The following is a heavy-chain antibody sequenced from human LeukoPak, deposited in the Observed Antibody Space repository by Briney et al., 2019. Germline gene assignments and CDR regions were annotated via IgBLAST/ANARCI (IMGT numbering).Heavy chain of an antibody. Sequence: GGSLRLSCAASGFTFSSYAMHWVRQAPGKGLEYVSAISSNGGSTYYANSVKGRFTISRDNSKNTLYLQMGSLRAEDMAVYYCARERCYDILTGYCKGAFDIWGQGTMVTVSS. J-gene: IGHJ3*02. CDR3: ARERCYDILTGYCKGAFDI. D-gene: IGHD3-9*01. CDR2: ISSNGGST. V-gene: IGHV3-64*01. CDR1: GFTFSSYA.